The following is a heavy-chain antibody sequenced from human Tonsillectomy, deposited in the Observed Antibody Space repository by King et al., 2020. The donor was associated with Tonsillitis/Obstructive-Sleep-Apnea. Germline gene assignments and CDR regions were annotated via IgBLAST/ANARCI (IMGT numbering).Heavy chain of an antibody. V-gene: IGHV3-30*18. CDR2: ISYDGSNK. CDR1: GFTFSSYG. J-gene: IGHJ2*01. CDR3: AKVLSLGVYWYFDL. D-gene: IGHD2/OR15-2a*01. Sequence: VQLVESGGGVVQPGRSLRLSCAASGFTFSSYGMHWVRQAPGKGLEWGAVISYDGSNKYYADSVKGRFTISRDNSKNTLYLQMNSLRAEDTAVYYCAKVLSLGVYWYFDLWGRGTLVTVSS.